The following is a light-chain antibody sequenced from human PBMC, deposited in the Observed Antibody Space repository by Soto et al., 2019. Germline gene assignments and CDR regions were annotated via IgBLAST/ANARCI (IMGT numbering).Light chain of an antibody. V-gene: IGKV3-20*01. Sequence: EIVLTQSPGTLSLSPGARATLSCRASQRVYDSYLAWYQQKPGQTPRLLIFGASTRATGIPDRFSGSGSGTGFTLTISRLEPEDFAVYFCQQYGNSITFGQGTRLE. J-gene: IGKJ5*01. CDR1: QRVYDSY. CDR2: GAS. CDR3: QQYGNSIT.